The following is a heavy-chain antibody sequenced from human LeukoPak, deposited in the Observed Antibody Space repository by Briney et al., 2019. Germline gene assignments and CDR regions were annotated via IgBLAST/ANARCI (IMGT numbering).Heavy chain of an antibody. CDR1: GFTFGDYA. Sequence: GGSLRLSCTASGFTFGDYAMSWVRQAPGKGLEWVGFIRSKAYGGTTEYAASVKGRFTISRDDSKSIAYRQMNSLKTEDTAVYYCTLTPRYCSSTSCSHFDYWGQGTLVTVSS. J-gene: IGHJ4*02. V-gene: IGHV3-49*04. CDR3: TLTPRYCSSTSCSHFDY. D-gene: IGHD2-2*01. CDR2: IRSKAYGGTT.